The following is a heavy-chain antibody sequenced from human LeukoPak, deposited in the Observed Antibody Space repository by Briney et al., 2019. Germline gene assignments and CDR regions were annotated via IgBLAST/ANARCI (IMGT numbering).Heavy chain of an antibody. Sequence: GGSLRLSCAASGFTFTTYGMHWVRQAPGKGLEWVAVISHDGSNQYYADSVKGRFTISRDNSKNTLYLRMNGLRADDTAVYYCAKVSGTYSSYFDYWGQGTVVTVSS. J-gene: IGHJ4*02. D-gene: IGHD1-26*01. CDR2: ISHDGSNQ. V-gene: IGHV3-30*18. CDR1: GFTFTTYG. CDR3: AKVSGTYSSYFDY.